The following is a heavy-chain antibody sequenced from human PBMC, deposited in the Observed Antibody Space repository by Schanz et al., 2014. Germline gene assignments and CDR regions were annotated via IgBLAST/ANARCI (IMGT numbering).Heavy chain of an antibody. CDR1: GYDFHIYA. V-gene: IGHV1-3*01. Sequence: GPEVKKPGASVTVSCKASGYDFHIYAYSWVRQAPGQGPEWIGWINAANGNTRYSQKFQGRVTITRDTSASTVYMELSSLRSEDTAVYYCARDGVDAAAGGNYWGQGTLVTVSS. D-gene: IGHD6-13*01. CDR3: ARDGVDAAAGGNY. J-gene: IGHJ4*02. CDR2: INAANGNT.